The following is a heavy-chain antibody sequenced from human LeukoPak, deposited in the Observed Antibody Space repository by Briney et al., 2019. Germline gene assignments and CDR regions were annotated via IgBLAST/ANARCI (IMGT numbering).Heavy chain of an antibody. Sequence: GGSLRLSCAASGFTFSSYSMNWVRQAPGKGLEWVSSISSSSSYIYYADSVKGRFTISRDHDKNSLYLQMNSLRAEDTAVYYCARDGLRIQLWSSVPDYWGQGTLVTVSS. J-gene: IGHJ4*02. CDR2: ISSSSSYI. CDR1: GFTFSSYS. V-gene: IGHV3-21*01. D-gene: IGHD5-18*01. CDR3: ARDGLRIQLWSSVPDY.